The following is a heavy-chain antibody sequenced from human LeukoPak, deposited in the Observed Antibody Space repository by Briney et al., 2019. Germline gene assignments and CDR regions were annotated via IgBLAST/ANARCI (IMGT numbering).Heavy chain of an antibody. J-gene: IGHJ4*02. CDR1: GGSINSYY. D-gene: IGHD6-19*01. Sequence: PSETLSLTCTVSGGSINSYYWNWIRQPPGKGLEWIGDIYYSGSTNYNPSLKSRVIISLDTSKNQFSLNLRSVTAADTAVYYCAGAYSSGLFDNWGQGTLVTVSS. CDR3: AGAYSSGLFDN. CDR2: IYYSGST. V-gene: IGHV4-59*08.